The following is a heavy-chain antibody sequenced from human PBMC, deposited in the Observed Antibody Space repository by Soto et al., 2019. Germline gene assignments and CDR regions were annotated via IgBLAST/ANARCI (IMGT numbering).Heavy chain of an antibody. V-gene: IGHV3-48*02. Sequence: GGSLSLSCAASGFPFSFYSINWVRQAPGKGLEWISYITSTSSDINYADSVRGRFTISRDNAMRSLFLHMNSLRDEDTAVYYFARDGKGAAYTHGPYYFDYWGQGALVTVSS. J-gene: IGHJ4*02. CDR3: ARDGKGAAYTHGPYYFDY. CDR2: ITSTSSDI. CDR1: GFPFSFYS. D-gene: IGHD1-1*01.